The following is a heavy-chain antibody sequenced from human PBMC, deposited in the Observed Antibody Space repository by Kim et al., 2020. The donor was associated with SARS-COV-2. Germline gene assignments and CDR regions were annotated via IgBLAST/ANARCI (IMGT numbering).Heavy chain of an antibody. CDR2: ISYDGSNK. Sequence: GGSLRLSCAASGFTFSSYGMHWVRQAPGKGLEWVAVISYDGSNKYYADSVKGRFTISRDNSKNTLYLQMNSLRAEDTAVYYCAKVFSGYENYYYYGMDVWGQGATVPVPS. V-gene: IGHV3-30*18. D-gene: IGHD5-12*01. CDR3: AKVFSGYENYYYYGMDV. CDR1: GFTFSSYG. J-gene: IGHJ6*02.